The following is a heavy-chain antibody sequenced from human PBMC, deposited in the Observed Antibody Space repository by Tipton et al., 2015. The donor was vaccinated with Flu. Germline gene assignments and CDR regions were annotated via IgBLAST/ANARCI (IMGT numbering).Heavy chain of an antibody. CDR1: GYTFTAHY. V-gene: IGHV1-2*02. D-gene: IGHD4-11*01. Sequence: QLVQSGAELKKPGASVKVSCKGSGYTFTAHYMHWVRQAPGQGLEWMGWINPNDNGTRYPQKFQGRVTMTRDKSISTVYMELSRLSSDDTAVYYCARAYHAYIDYCWFDPWGQGTLVTVSS. J-gene: IGHJ5*02. CDR3: ARAYHAYIDYCWFDP. CDR2: INPNDNGT.